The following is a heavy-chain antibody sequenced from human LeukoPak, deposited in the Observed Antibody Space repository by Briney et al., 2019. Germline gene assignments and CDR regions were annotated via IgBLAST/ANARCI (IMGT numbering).Heavy chain of an antibody. CDR1: GGSISSYY. Sequence: SETLSLTCTVSGGSISSYYWSWIRQPPGKGPEWIGYIYYSGSTNYNPSLKSRVTISVDTSKNQFSLKLSSVTAADTAVYYCARTRGYSGYDPHYYYYYGMDVWGQGTTVTVSS. CDR3: ARTRGYSGYDPHYYYYYGMDV. V-gene: IGHV4-59*08. D-gene: IGHD5-12*01. J-gene: IGHJ6*02. CDR2: IYYSGST.